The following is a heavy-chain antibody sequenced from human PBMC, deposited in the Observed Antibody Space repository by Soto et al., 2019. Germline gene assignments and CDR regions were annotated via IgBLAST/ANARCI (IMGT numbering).Heavy chain of an antibody. D-gene: IGHD6-6*01. J-gene: IGHJ4*02. CDR1: GFTFSDSA. Sequence: EVPLVESGGGLVQPGGSLKLSCAASGFTFSDSAMHWVRQASGKGLEWVGRIRSKANTYATAYLASVEGRFTISRDDSKNTAYLQMNSLKTEDTAVYFCTTGIAARPPGWGQGTLVTVSS. CDR3: TTGIAARPPG. CDR2: IRSKANTYAT. V-gene: IGHV3-73*01.